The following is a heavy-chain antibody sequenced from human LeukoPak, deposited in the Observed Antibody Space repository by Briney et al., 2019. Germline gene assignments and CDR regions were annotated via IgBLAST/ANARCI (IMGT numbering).Heavy chain of an antibody. CDR1: GFTFSSYG. CDR2: ISYDGSNK. Sequence: GRSLRLSCAASGFTFSSYGMHWVRQAPGKGLEWEAVISYDGSNKYYADSVEGRFTISRDNSKNTLYLQMNSLRAEDTAVYYCAKDFDWLYYYYGMDVWGKGTTVTVSS. J-gene: IGHJ6*04. D-gene: IGHD3-9*01. V-gene: IGHV3-30*18. CDR3: AKDFDWLYYYYGMDV.